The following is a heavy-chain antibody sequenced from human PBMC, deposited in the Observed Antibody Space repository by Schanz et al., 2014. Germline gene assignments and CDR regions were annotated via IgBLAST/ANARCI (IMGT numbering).Heavy chain of an antibody. D-gene: IGHD6-19*01. CDR1: GFTFGDYA. V-gene: IGHV3-49*05. CDR2: IRSKAYGGTT. Sequence: EVQLVESGGGLVKPGRSLRLSCTTSGFTFGDYAMSWFRQAPGKGLEWVGFIRSKAYGGTTEYAASVKGRFTISRDDSKSIAYLQMNSLKTEDTAVYYCARDHQWLARYYMDVWGKGTTVTVSS. CDR3: ARDHQWLARYYMDV. J-gene: IGHJ6*03.